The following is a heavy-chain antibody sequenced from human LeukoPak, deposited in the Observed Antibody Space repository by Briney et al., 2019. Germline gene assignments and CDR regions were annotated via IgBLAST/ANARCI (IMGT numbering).Heavy chain of an antibody. D-gene: IGHD2-15*01. Sequence: PGGSLRLSCAASGFTFSSYWMSWVRQAPGKGLEWVANIKQDGSEKYYVDSVKGRFTISRDNAKNSLYLQMNSLRAEDTAVYYCARARVASQRGASFDYWGQGTLVTVSS. CDR1: GFTFSSYW. CDR2: IKQDGSEK. J-gene: IGHJ4*02. V-gene: IGHV3-7*01. CDR3: ARARVASQRGASFDY.